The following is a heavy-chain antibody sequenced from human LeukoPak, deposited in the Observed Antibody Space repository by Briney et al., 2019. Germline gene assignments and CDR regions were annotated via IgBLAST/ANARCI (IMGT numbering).Heavy chain of an antibody. J-gene: IGHJ4*02. V-gene: IGHV3-23*01. CDR3: ARGARGVGATPHDY. D-gene: IGHD1-26*01. Sequence: PGGSLRLSCAASGFPFSTYAMSWVRQAPGKGLEWVSAISGSGDSTHYADSVKGRFTISRDNAKNSLYLQMNSLRAEDTAVYYCARGARGVGATPHDYWGQGTLVTVSS. CDR1: GFPFSTYA. CDR2: ISGSGDST.